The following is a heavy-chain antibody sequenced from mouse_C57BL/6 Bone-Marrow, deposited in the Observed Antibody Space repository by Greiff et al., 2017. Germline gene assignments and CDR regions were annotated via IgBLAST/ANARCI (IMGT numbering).Heavy chain of an antibody. J-gene: IGHJ2*01. CDR2: INPSSGYT. D-gene: IGHD4-1*01. CDR1: GYTFTSYT. V-gene: IGHV1-4*01. CDR3: ARRLTGTRGDY. Sequence: VQLVESGAELARPGASVKMSCKASGYTFTSYTMHWVKQRPGQGLEWIGDINPSSGYTKYNQKFKDKATLTADKSSSTAYMQLSSLTTEDSAVYYCARRLTGTRGDYWGQGTTLTVSS.